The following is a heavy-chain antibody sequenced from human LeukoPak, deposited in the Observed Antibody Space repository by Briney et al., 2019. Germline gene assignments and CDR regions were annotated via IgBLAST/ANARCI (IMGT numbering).Heavy chain of an antibody. CDR1: GFTFSSYA. CDR3: ARDRAGDGYYDY. J-gene: IGHJ4*02. D-gene: IGHD2-21*01. V-gene: IGHV3-66*01. Sequence: GGSLRLSCAASGFTFSSYAMSWVRQAPGKGLEWVSILYSGGSTYYANSVKGRFTVSRDNSKNTLYLQMNSLRAEDTAVYYCARDRAGDGYYDYWGQGTLVTVSS. CDR2: LYSGGST.